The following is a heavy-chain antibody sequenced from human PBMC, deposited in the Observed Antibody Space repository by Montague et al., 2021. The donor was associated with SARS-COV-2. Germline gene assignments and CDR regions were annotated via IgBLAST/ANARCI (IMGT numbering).Heavy chain of an antibody. CDR3: ARSPGEYYGMDV. CDR2: VNQSGRTT. CDR1: GGSLTNHY. J-gene: IGHJ6*02. D-gene: IGHD3-16*01. Sequence: SETLSLTCAVYGGSLTNHYWTWVRQPPGNGLEWVGEVNQSGRTTHYNPSLRSRVTISVDRSNNQVSLTLESVIAADTAVYYCARSPGEYYGMDVWGQGTTVTVSS. V-gene: IGHV4-34*01.